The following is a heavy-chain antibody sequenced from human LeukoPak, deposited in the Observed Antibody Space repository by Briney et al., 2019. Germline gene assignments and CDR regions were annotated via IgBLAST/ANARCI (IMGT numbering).Heavy chain of an antibody. V-gene: IGHV3-64D*06. Sequence: GGSLRLSCSASGFTFSTYAMHWVRQAPDKGLEYVSAISSNGGSTYYADSVKGRFTISRDNSKNTLYLQMSSLRAEDTAVYYCVKGKGSSWRYYFDYWGQGTLLTVSS. CDR2: ISSNGGST. J-gene: IGHJ4*02. CDR3: VKGKGSSWRYYFDY. CDR1: GFTFSTYA. D-gene: IGHD6-13*01.